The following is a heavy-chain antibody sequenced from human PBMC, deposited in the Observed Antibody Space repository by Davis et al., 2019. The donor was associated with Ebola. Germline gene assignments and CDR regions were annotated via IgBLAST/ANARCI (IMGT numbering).Heavy chain of an antibody. J-gene: IGHJ4*02. D-gene: IGHD6-19*01. V-gene: IGHV1-8*01. CDR1: GYTFTSYD. CDR2: MNPNSGNT. Sequence: ASVKVSCKASGYTFTSYDINWVRQATGQGLEWMGWMNPNSGNTGYAQKFQGRVTMTRNTSISTAYMELSSLRAEDTAVYYCAKADSSGWYPFDYWGQGTLVTVSS. CDR3: AKADSSGWYPFDY.